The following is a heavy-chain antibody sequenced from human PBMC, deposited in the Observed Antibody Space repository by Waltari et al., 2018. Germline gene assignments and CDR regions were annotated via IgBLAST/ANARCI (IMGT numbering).Heavy chain of an antibody. CDR3: ARDGSSSWYPAYYFDY. Sequence: QVQLVQSGAEVKKPGASVKVSCKASGYTFTSYAMHWVRQAPGQRLEWSGWSNAGNGNTKESPKFQGRGTITRDTSASTAYMELSSLRSEDTAVYYCARDGSSSWYPAYYFDYWGQGTLVTVSS. J-gene: IGHJ4*02. V-gene: IGHV1-3*01. CDR1: GYTFTSYA. CDR2: SNAGNGNT. D-gene: IGHD6-13*01.